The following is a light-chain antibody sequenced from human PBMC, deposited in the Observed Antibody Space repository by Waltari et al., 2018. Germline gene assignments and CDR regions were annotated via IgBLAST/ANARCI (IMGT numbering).Light chain of an antibody. CDR1: TSAVGNYNL. Sequence: QSALTQPASVSGTPGQSITISCTGTTSAVGNYNLVSWYQQHPGNAPKLMICEVIKRPSGVSDRFSGSKSGNTASLTISGLQAEDEADYYCCSYAGSGTYVFGTGTKVTVL. V-gene: IGLV2-23*02. J-gene: IGLJ1*01. CDR2: EVI. CDR3: CSYAGSGTYV.